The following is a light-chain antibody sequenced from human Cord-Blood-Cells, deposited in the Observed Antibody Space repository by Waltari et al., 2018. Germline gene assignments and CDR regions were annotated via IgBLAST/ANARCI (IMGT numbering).Light chain of an antibody. Sequence: SYVLTQPPSVSVAPGQTARITCGGNNIGSKSVHWYQQKPGQAPVLVVYDESDRPSGIPERFSGSTSGNTATLTISRVEDGDEADYYCRVWDSSSDPYVFGTGTKVTVL. CDR3: RVWDSSSDPYV. J-gene: IGLJ1*01. CDR1: NIGSKS. V-gene: IGLV3-21*02. CDR2: DES.